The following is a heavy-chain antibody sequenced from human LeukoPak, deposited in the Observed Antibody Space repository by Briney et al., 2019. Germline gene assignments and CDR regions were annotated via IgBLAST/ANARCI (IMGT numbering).Heavy chain of an antibody. V-gene: IGHV4-34*01. CDR1: GGSFSGYY. D-gene: IGHD6-19*01. J-gene: IGHJ4*02. CDR3: ARTVGGWYYFDY. CDR2: TNHSGST. Sequence: SETLCLTCAVYGGSFSGYYWSWIRQPPGKGLEWIGETNHSGSTNYNPSLKSRVTISVDTSKNQFSLKLSSVTAADTAVYYCARTVGGWYYFDYWGQGTLVTVSS.